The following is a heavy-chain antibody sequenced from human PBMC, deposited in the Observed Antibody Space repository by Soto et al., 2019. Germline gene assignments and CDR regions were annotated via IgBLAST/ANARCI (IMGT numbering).Heavy chain of an antibody. Sequence: TGGSLRLSCAASGFTFSDYYMSWIRQAPGKGLEWVSYISSSSSYTNYADSVKGRFTISRDNAKNSLYLQMNSLRAEDTAVYYCARDFVLDYYDSSGPGLPSYWGQGTLVTVSS. CDR1: GFTFSDYY. CDR3: ARDFVLDYYDSSGPGLPSY. CDR2: ISSSSSYT. D-gene: IGHD3-22*01. J-gene: IGHJ4*02. V-gene: IGHV3-11*06.